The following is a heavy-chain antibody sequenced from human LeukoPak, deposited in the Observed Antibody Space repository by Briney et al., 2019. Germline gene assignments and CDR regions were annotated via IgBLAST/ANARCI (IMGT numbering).Heavy chain of an antibody. J-gene: IGHJ5*02. V-gene: IGHV3-23*01. CDR1: GFSFSSFA. D-gene: IGHD4-17*01. Sequence: GGSLRLSCAASGFSFSSFAMTWVRQAPGKGLEWVSSITGDHSATYNTDSVKGRFTISRDNAKNTLYLQMNSLRADDTAIYYCTKDPNGDYIGAFDPWGQGTLVTVSS. CDR3: TKDPNGDYIGAFDP. CDR2: ITGDHSAT.